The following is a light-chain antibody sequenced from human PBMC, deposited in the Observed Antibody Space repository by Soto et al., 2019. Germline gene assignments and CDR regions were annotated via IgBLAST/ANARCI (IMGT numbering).Light chain of an antibody. CDR2: GAS. CDR3: KQYDNSPWT. V-gene: IGKV3-20*01. J-gene: IGKJ1*01. CDR1: QTVSSDH. Sequence: ELVFTTSQGTLSLSPGERATLSWRASQTVSSDHLAWYQQRPGQAPRLLIFGASRRATDIPDRFSGSGSGTDFSLAISRLEPEDFAVYYCKQYDNSPWTFGQGTKVDIK.